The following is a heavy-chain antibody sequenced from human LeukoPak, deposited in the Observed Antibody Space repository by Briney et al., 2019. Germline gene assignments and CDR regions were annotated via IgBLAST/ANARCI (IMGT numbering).Heavy chain of an antibody. CDR2: ISYDGSNK. V-gene: IGHV3-30-3*01. CDR3: ARGGTLGYCSGGSCYYFDY. CDR1: GFTFNSYA. J-gene: IGHJ4*02. Sequence: PGGSLRLSCVASGFTFNSYAMHWVRQAPGKGLEWVAVISYDGSNKHYADSVKGRFTISRDNSKNTLYLQMNSLRAEDTAVYYCARGGTLGYCSGGSCYYFDYWGQGTLVTVSS. D-gene: IGHD2-15*01.